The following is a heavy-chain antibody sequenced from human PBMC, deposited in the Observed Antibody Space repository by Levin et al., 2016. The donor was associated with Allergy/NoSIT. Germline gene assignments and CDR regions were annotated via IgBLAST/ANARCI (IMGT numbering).Heavy chain of an antibody. V-gene: IGHV4-34*01. CDR2: IIHSGST. J-gene: IGHJ5*02. Sequence: SETLSLTCAFSGESFSGYYWTWIRQPPGKGLEWIGEIIHSGSTNYNPSLKSRVTISLDKSKRQFSLKLSSMTAADTAIYYCATGDPASFFDHWGQGTQVTVSS. CDR1: GESFSGYY. CDR3: ATGDPASFFDH.